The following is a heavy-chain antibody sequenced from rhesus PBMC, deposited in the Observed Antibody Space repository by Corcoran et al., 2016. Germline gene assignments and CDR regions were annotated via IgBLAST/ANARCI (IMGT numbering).Heavy chain of an antibody. CDR2: IYGSGGGT. Sequence: QVQLQESGPGLVKPSETLSLTCAVSGGSISDDYYWSWIRQPPGKGLEWIGYIYGSGGGTNYNPSLKNRVTISLDPSKNQFSLKLSSVTAADTAVYYCARSKGVTLFDYWGQGVLVTVSS. CDR3: ARSKGVTLFDY. D-gene: IGHD4-23*01. CDR1: GGSISDDYY. V-gene: IGHV4-106*01. J-gene: IGHJ4*01.